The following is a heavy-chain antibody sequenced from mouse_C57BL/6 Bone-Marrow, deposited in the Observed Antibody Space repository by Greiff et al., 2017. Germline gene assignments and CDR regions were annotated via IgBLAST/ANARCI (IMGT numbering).Heavy chain of an antibody. V-gene: IGHV14-4*01. Sequence: VHVKQSGAELVRPGASVKLSCTASGFNIKDDYMHWVKQRPEQGLEWIGWIDPENGDTEYASKFQGKATITADTSSNTAYLQLSSLTSEDTAVYYCTLYYGSSYFDYWGQGTTLTVSS. D-gene: IGHD1-1*01. CDR3: TLYYGSSYFDY. J-gene: IGHJ2*01. CDR2: IDPENGDT. CDR1: GFNIKDDY.